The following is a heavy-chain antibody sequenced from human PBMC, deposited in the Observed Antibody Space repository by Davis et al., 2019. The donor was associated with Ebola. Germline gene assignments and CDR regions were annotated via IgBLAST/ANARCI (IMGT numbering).Heavy chain of an antibody. V-gene: IGHV3-53*01. CDR3: ARDPGGHYGMDD. Sequence: GESLKISCASSSFSLCTFYMNWVRQAPGKGLEWVSIIFSAGSTNYADSVKGRFTISRDNLKNTLYLEMNNLRAEDTAVYYCARDPGGHYGMDDRGKGT. CDR2: IFSAGST. D-gene: IGHD1-1*01. CDR1: SFSLCTFY. J-gene: IGHJ6*04.